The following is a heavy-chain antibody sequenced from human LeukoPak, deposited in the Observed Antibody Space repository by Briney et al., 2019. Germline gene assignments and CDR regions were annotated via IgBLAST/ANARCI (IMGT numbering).Heavy chain of an antibody. CDR2: IYTSGST. Sequence: SETLSLTCTVSGGSISSYYWSWIRQPAGKGLEWIGRIYTSGSTNYNPSLKSRVTMSVDTSKNQSSLKLSSVTAADTAVYYCARIPYSSSWYVFDYWGQGTLVTVSS. V-gene: IGHV4-4*07. CDR3: ARIPYSSSWYVFDY. CDR1: GGSISSYY. D-gene: IGHD6-13*01. J-gene: IGHJ4*02.